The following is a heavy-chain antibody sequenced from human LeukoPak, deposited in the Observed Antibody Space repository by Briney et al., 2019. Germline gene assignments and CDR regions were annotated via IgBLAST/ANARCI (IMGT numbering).Heavy chain of an antibody. Sequence: PSETLSLTCAVSGYSISSGYYWAWIRQPPGKGLEWIGSIYHSGSTYYNPSLKSRVTISVDTSKNQFPLRLSSVTAADTAVYYCARRAPGTSGTTGWFDPWGQGTLVTVSS. J-gene: IGHJ5*02. CDR2: IYHSGST. CDR1: GYSISSGYY. CDR3: ARRAPGTSGTTGWFDP. D-gene: IGHD1-1*01. V-gene: IGHV4-38-2*01.